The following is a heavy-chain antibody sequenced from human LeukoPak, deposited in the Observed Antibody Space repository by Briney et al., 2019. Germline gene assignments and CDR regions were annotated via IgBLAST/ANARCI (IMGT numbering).Heavy chain of an antibody. J-gene: IGHJ3*02. Sequence: GGSLRLSCVASGFTVSSNYMSWVRQAPGKGLEWVSVLNSGGSTYYADSVKGRFTISRDNSKNTLYLQMNSLRAEDTAVYHCARGSAGAFDIWGQGTMVTVSS. CDR3: ARGSAGAFDI. CDR2: LNSGGST. V-gene: IGHV3-53*01. CDR1: GFTVSSNY.